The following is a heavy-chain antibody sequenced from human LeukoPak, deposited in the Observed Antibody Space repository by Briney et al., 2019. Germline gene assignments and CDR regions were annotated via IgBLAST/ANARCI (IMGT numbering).Heavy chain of an antibody. CDR3: ARGAAGTRWAFDI. CDR2: IYYSGST. D-gene: IGHD6-13*01. Sequence: SETLSLTCTVSGGSISSYYWSWIRQPPGKGLEWIGYIYYSGSTNYNPSLKSRVTISVDTSKNQFSLKLSSVTAADTAVYYCARGAAGTRWAFDIWGQGTMATVSS. V-gene: IGHV4-59*01. J-gene: IGHJ3*02. CDR1: GGSISSYY.